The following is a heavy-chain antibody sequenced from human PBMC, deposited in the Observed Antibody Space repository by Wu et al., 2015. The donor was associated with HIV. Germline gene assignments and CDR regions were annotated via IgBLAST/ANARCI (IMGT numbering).Heavy chain of an antibody. Sequence: QVQLFQSGTEMKKPGASVKVSCKASGYTFTSYSISWVRQAPGQGLEWMGWISTYNDNRNYAQKLQGRVTMTKDTSTSTAYMELRSLRYDDTAVYYCARNGGSFIISDYYYYMDVWGKGTTVTVSS. J-gene: IGHJ6*03. D-gene: IGHD1-26*01. CDR2: ISTYNDNR. CDR3: ARNGGSFIISDYYYYMDV. CDR1: GYTFTSYS. V-gene: IGHV1-18*01.